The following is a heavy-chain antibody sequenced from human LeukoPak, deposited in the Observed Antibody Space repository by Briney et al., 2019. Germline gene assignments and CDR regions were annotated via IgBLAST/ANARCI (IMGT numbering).Heavy chain of an antibody. CDR3: ARLSATVIPPFDY. D-gene: IGHD4-17*01. CDR2: ISSSSSYI. V-gene: IGHV3-21*01. Sequence: GGSLRLSCAASGFTFDDYGMSWVRQAPGKGLEWVSSISSSSSYIYYADSVKGRFTISRDNAKNSLYLQMNSLRAEDTAVYYCARLSATVIPPFDYWGQGALVTVSS. CDR1: GFTFDDYG. J-gene: IGHJ4*02.